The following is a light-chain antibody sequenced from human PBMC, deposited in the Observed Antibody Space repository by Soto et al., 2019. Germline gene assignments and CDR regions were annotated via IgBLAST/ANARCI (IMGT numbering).Light chain of an antibody. Sequence: DIQITQSPSSLPASVGARVTITCRASQSVSSYLDWYQQKPGKAPKLLISGASSMQSGVPARFSGSGSATDFTLTVSSLQPEDFATYYCQQSYSTPHTFGQGTRLEIK. J-gene: IGKJ5*01. CDR2: GAS. CDR1: QSVSSY. V-gene: IGKV1-39*01. CDR3: QQSYSTPHT.